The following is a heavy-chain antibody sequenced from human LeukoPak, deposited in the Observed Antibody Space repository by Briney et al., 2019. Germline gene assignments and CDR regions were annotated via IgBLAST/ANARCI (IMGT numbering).Heavy chain of an antibody. D-gene: IGHD1-26*01. J-gene: IGHJ4*02. Sequence: ASVKVSCKASGYTFTGYYMHWVRQAPGQGLEWMGRINPNSGGTNYAQKFQGRVTMTRDTSISTAYVELNELIADDTAVYYCAGKLVGGNPFDFWGQGTLVTVSS. CDR1: GYTFTGYY. CDR3: AGKLVGGNPFDF. V-gene: IGHV1-2*06. CDR2: INPNSGGT.